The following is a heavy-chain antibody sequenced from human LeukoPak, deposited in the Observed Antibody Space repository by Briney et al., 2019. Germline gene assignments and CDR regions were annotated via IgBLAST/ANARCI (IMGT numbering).Heavy chain of an antibody. Sequence: GGSLRLSCATSGFTFSNHAMHWVRQATGKGLEWVSAICTAGDTFYPGSVKGRFTISRENAKNSLSLQMNSLRAEDTAVYYCVRHQTPHGNFDYWGQGTLVTVSS. CDR1: GFTFSNHA. D-gene: IGHD1-26*01. CDR3: VRHQTPHGNFDY. J-gene: IGHJ4*02. CDR2: ICTAGDT. V-gene: IGHV3-13*01.